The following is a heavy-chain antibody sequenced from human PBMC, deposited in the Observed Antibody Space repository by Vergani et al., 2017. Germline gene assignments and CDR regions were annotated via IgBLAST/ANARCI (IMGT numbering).Heavy chain of an antibody. CDR3: AKHFRGWGIDY. CDR1: GFTLSNYD. J-gene: IGHJ4*02. D-gene: IGHD3-16*01. Sequence: QVQLVESGGGVVQREGSLRLSCATSGFTLSNYDMQWIRQGPGKGREFVAFIQFDGSNQYYADSVKGRFTLSRNFSKNTLYLQMNSLRTDDTATYYCAKHFRGWGIDYWGQGTQVIVSS. CDR2: IQFDGSNQ. V-gene: IGHV3-30*02.